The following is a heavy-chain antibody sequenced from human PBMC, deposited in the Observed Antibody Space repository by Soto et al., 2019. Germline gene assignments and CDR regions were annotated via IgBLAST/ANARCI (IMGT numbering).Heavy chain of an antibody. Sequence: SETLSLTCIVSGVTMSYGAYSWNWIRQSPGKGLEWLGYISHLETTYYNPSFRSRLSLSIDTSKNQFSLKLSSVTAADTAVYYCARGRRTYSSGWYAQLRDFDYWGQGTLVTVSS. CDR3: ARGRRTYSSGWYAQLRDFDY. V-gene: IGHV4-30-2*06. CDR2: ISHLETT. CDR1: GVTMSYGAYS. D-gene: IGHD6-19*01. J-gene: IGHJ4*02.